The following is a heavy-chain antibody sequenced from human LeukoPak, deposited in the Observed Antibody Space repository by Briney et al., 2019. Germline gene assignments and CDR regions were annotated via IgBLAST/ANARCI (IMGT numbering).Heavy chain of an antibody. CDR3: ARDVPGYDSSGYGLSWFDP. CDR1: SGSISSYY. V-gene: IGHV4-4*07. D-gene: IGHD3-22*01. Sequence: SETLSLTCTVSSGSISSYYWSWIRQPAGKGLEWIGRIYTSGSTNYNPSLKSRVTMSVDTSKNQFSLKLSSVTAADTAVYYCARDVPGYDSSGYGLSWFDPWGQGTLVTVSS. J-gene: IGHJ5*02. CDR2: IYTSGST.